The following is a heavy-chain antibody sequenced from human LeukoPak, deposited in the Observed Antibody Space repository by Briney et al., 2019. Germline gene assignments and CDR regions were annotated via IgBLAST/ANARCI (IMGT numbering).Heavy chain of an antibody. CDR2: INSDGSST. V-gene: IGHV3-74*01. Sequence: GGSLRLSCAASGFTFSRHWMHRVRHAPGKGLVWVSRINSDGSSTSYADSVKGRFTISRDNAKNTLYLQMSSLGAEDTAVYYCAREEDTTYYYDSSGYPDYWGQGTLVTVSS. CDR1: GFTFSRHW. J-gene: IGHJ4*02. D-gene: IGHD3-22*01. CDR3: AREEDTTYYYDSSGYPDY.